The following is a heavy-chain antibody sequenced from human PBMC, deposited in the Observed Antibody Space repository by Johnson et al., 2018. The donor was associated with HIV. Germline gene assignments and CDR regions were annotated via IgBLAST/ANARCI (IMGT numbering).Heavy chain of an antibody. D-gene: IGHD3-22*01. CDR3: ARGGGYYDSNGYLFDAFDI. Sequence: VQLVESGGGLVKPGGSLRLSCAASGFTFDDYTMHWVRQAPGKGLEWVSGINWNGGSTGYADSVKGRFTISRDNAKISLYLQMNSLRAEDTALYYCARGGGYYDSNGYLFDAFDIWGQGTMVTVSS. CDR2: INWNGGST. V-gene: IGHV3-20*04. J-gene: IGHJ3*02. CDR1: GFTFDDYT.